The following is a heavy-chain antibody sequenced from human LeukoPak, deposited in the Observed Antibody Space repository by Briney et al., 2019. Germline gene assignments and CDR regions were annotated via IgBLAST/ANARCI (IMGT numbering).Heavy chain of an antibody. J-gene: IGHJ4*02. Sequence: SETLSLTCTVSGGSVSSGSYYWSWIRQPPGKGLEWIGYIYYSGSTNYNPSLKSRVTISVDTSKNQFSLTLSSVTAADTAVYYCAGVAARLDYWGQGTLVTVSS. CDR3: AGVAARLDY. V-gene: IGHV4-61*01. CDR1: GGSVSSGSYY. CDR2: IYYSGST. D-gene: IGHD2-15*01.